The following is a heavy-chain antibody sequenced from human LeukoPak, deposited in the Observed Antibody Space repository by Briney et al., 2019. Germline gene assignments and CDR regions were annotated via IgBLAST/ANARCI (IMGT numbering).Heavy chain of an antibody. J-gene: IGHJ4*02. CDR2: INHSGST. V-gene: IGHV4-34*01. CDR3: ARVGYYYGSGTDY. CDR1: GGSFSGYY. D-gene: IGHD3-10*01. Sequence: SETLSLTCAVYGGSFSGYYWSWIRQPPGKGLEWIGEINHSGSTNYNPSLKSRVTISVDTSKSQFSLKLSSVTAADTAVYYCARVGYYYGSGTDYWGQGTLVTVSS.